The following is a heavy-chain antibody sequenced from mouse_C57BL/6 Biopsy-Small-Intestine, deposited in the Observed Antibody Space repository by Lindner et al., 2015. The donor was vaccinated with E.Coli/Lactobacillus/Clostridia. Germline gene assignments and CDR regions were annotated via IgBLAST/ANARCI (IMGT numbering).Heavy chain of an antibody. Sequence: VQLQESGPELVKPGASVKISCKASGYAFSSSWVNWVKQRPGKGLEWIGRIYPGDGDTNYNGKFKGKATFTADTSSNTAYMQLSSLTTEDSAIYYCASFYGSSPYYAMDYWGQGTSVTVSS. J-gene: IGHJ4*01. CDR3: ASFYGSSPYYAMDY. D-gene: IGHD1-1*01. CDR2: IYPGDGDT. CDR1: GYAFSSSW. V-gene: IGHV1-82*01.